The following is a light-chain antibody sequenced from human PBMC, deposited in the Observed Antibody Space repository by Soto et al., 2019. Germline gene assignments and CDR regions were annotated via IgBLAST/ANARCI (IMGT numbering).Light chain of an antibody. Sequence: QSVLTQPASVSGSPGQSITISCTGTSSDVGSYDLVSWYQQHPGKAPKLIIYEGSKRPSGVSTRFSGSKSANTASLAITGLQAEDEADYYCQSYDSSLSGDNYVFGTGTKVTVL. CDR3: QSYDSSLSGDNYV. CDR2: EGS. V-gene: IGLV2-14*02. J-gene: IGLJ1*01. CDR1: SSDVGSYDL.